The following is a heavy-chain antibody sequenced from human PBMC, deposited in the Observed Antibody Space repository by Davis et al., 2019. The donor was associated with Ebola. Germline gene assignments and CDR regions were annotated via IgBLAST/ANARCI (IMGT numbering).Heavy chain of an antibody. CDR3: AVSDTSGWYGIIQH. CDR2: IIRIFGTA. D-gene: IGHD6-19*01. V-gene: IGHV1-69*06. Sequence: SVQVSCKASGGTFISYAISWVRQAPGQGLEWMGVIIRIFGTANYEQKFQGRVTITADRSTSTAYMELRSLRSEDTATYYCAVSDTSGWYGIIQHWGQGTLVTVSS. J-gene: IGHJ1*01. CDR1: GGTFISYA.